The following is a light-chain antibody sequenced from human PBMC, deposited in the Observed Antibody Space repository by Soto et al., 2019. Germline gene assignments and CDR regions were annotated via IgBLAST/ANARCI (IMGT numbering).Light chain of an antibody. Sequence: EIVLTQSPATLSSFPGDRVTLSCRASQAVNTRLAWYQHKPGQAPRLLIFAASTRATGVPARFSGSGSGTDFTLTISSLQSEDFAVYYCHQYDNWPLTWTFAQGTKVDIK. CDR2: AAS. V-gene: IGKV3-15*01. J-gene: IGKJ1*01. CDR3: HQYDNWPLTWT. CDR1: QAVNTR.